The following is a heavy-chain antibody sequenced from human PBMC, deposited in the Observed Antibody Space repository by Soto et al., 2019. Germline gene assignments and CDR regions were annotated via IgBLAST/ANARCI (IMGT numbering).Heavy chain of an antibody. CDR3: ARDLGEAGTTGGTSSFDY. J-gene: IGHJ4*02. CDR1: GGSISSSNW. V-gene: IGHV4-4*02. CDR2: IYHSGST. Sequence: SETLSLTCAVSGGSISSSNWWSWVRQPPGKGLEWIGEIYHSGSTNYNPSLKSRVTISVDKSKNQFSLKLSSVTAADTAVYYCARDLGEAGTTGGTSSFDYWGQGTLVTVSS. D-gene: IGHD1-7*01.